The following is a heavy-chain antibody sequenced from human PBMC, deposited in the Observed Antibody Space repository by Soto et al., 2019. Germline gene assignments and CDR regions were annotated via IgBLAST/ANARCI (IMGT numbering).Heavy chain of an antibody. J-gene: IGHJ6*02. D-gene: IGHD6-6*01. V-gene: IGHV3-33*01. CDR1: GFTFSSYG. CDR3: ARAARPDYYYYYGMDV. Sequence: QVQLVESGGGVVQPGRSLRLSCAASGFTFSSYGMHWVRQAPGKGLEWVAVIWYDGSNKYYADSVKGRFTISRDNSKNTLYLQMNSPRAEDTAVYYCARAARPDYYYYYGMDVWGQGTTVTVSS. CDR2: IWYDGSNK.